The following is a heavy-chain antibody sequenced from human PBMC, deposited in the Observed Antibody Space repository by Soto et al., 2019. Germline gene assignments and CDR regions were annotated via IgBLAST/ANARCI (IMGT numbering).Heavy chain of an antibody. Sequence: QVQLVESGGGVVQPGRSLRLSCAASGFTFSSYGMHWVRQAPGKGLEWVAVIWYDGSNKYYADSVKGRFTISRDNSKNTLYLKMNSLRAEDTAVYYCARSVGGYDFWSGYYPGNYWGQGTLVTVSS. J-gene: IGHJ4*02. CDR1: GFTFSSYG. CDR3: ARSVGGYDFWSGYYPGNY. D-gene: IGHD3-3*01. V-gene: IGHV3-33*01. CDR2: IWYDGSNK.